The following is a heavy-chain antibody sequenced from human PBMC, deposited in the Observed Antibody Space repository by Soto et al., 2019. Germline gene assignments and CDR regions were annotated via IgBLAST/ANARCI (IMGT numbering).Heavy chain of an antibody. V-gene: IGHV1-24*01. CDR1: GYTLTDLS. Sequence: ASVTVSCKVSGYTLTDLSMHWVRQAPGKGLEWMGGFDPEDGETIYAQKFQGRVTMTEDTSTDTAYMELSSLRSEDTAVYYCATWNTARNYYYYYGMDVWGQGTTVTVSS. J-gene: IGHJ6*02. D-gene: IGHD5-18*01. CDR2: FDPEDGET. CDR3: ATWNTARNYYYYYGMDV.